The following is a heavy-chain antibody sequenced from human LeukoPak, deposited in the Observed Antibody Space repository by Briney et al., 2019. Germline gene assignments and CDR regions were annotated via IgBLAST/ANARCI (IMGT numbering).Heavy chain of an antibody. D-gene: IGHD5-12*01. J-gene: IGHJ4*02. CDR1: GGSFSGFY. Sequence: SETLSLTCAVHGGSFSGFYWTWMRQPPGKGPEWIGEIFPGGRINYNPSLQSRVTISGETSKNQFSRKVRSVTGADTAVYYCARGLGEGYPDHWGQGTVVTVSP. CDR2: IFPGGRI. CDR3: ARGLGEGYPDH. V-gene: IGHV4-34*01.